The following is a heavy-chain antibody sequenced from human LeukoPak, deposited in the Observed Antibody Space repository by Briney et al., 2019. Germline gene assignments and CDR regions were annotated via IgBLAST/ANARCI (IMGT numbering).Heavy chain of an antibody. D-gene: IGHD7-27*01. V-gene: IGHV1-69*04. J-gene: IGHJ4*02. CDR2: IIPILGIA. CDR3: AREATGEASNWGS. Sequence: ASVKVSCKASGYTFTGYYMRWVRQAPGQGLEWMGRIIPILGIANYAQKFQGRVTITADKSTSTAYMELSSLRSEDTAVYYCAREATGEASNWGSWGQGTLVTVSS. CDR1: GYTFTGYY.